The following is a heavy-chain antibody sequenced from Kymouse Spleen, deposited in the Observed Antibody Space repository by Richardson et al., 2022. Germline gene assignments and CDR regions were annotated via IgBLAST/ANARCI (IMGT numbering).Heavy chain of an antibody. J-gene: IGHJ6*02. D-gene: IGHD1-26*01. Sequence: QVQLQQWGAGLLKPSETLSLTCAVYGGSFSGYYWSWIRQPPGKGLEWIGEINHSGSTNYNPSLKSRVTISVDTSKNQFSLKLSSVTAADTAVYYCARGRVGSDYYGMDVWGQGTTVTVSS. CDR1: GGSFSGYY. V-gene: IGHV4-34*01. CDR2: INHSGST. CDR3: ARGRVGSDYYGMDV.